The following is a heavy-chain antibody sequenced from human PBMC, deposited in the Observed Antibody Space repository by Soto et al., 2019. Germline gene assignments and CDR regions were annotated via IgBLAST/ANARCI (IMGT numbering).Heavy chain of an antibody. CDR1: GGSLSSGGYS. V-gene: IGHV4-30-2*01. CDR2: IYHSGSS. D-gene: IGHD3-22*01. J-gene: IGHJ5*02. CDR3: ARGHMIVVVRKDNWFDP. Sequence: PSETLSLTGAVSGGSLSSGGYSWSWIRQPPGKGLEWIGYIYHSGSSYYNRSLKSRVTISVDRSKNQFSLKLRSVTAADTAVYYCARGHMIVVVRKDNWFDPWGQGTLVTVSS.